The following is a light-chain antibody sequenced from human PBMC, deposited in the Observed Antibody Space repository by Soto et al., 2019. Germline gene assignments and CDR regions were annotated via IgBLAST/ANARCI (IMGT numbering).Light chain of an antibody. CDR1: QSISSY. CDR2: AAS. Sequence: DIQMTQSPSSLSTFVGDTVTITCRASQSISSYLNWYQQRPGKAPKLLISAASTLQSGVPSRFSGSGSGTDFTLSISSLQPEEFATYYCQQSYTAPFTFGQGTKLEIK. J-gene: IGKJ2*01. CDR3: QQSYTAPFT. V-gene: IGKV1-39*01.